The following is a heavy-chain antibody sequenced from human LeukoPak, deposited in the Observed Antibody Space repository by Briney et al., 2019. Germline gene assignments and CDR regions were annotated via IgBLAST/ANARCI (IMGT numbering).Heavy chain of an antibody. Sequence: GGSLRLSCVASGFTLSDFAMDWVRQAPGKGLEWVSYISASSSAIFYGDSVKGRFTISRDNAKNSLFLQMDNLRAEDTAVYYCARGVGRVGSNFDFWGRGTLVTVCS. D-gene: IGHD1-26*01. V-gene: IGHV3-48*01. CDR1: GFTLSDFA. CDR3: ARGVGRVGSNFDF. J-gene: IGHJ4*02. CDR2: ISASSSAI.